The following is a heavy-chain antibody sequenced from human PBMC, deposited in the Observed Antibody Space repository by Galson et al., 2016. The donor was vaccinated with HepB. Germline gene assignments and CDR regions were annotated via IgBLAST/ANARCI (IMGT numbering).Heavy chain of an antibody. CDR2: ISRSSVYT. D-gene: IGHD6-13*01. CDR3: ARRGISPDY. Sequence: SLRLSCAASGFTFNTYTMNWVRQAPGNGLEWLSSISRSSVYTYYADSVMGRFTISRDNAKNSLYLQMNSLRPEDTALYYCARRGISPDYWGQGTLVTVSS. J-gene: IGHJ4*02. CDR1: GFTFNTYT. V-gene: IGHV3-21*01.